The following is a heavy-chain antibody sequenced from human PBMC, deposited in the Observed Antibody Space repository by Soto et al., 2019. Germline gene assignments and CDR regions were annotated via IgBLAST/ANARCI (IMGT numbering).Heavy chain of an antibody. D-gene: IGHD6-19*01. CDR3: AKGVAVAGYDYGLDV. Sequence: QVQLVESGGGLVKSGGSLRLSCAASRFIFSNYYLTWIRQAPGRGLEWISYISSSGSTTDYADSVKGRFTISRDNSKNSLYLQMDFLRADDTAVYYCAKGVAVAGYDYGLDVWGQGTTVSVSS. CDR1: RFIFSNYY. V-gene: IGHV3-11*01. CDR2: ISSSGSTT. J-gene: IGHJ6*02.